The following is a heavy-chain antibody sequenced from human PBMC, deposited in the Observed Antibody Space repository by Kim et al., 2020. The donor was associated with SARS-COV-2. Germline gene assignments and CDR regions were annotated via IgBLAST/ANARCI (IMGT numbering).Heavy chain of an antibody. CDR2: ISWNSGSI. J-gene: IGHJ2*01. CDR1: GFTFDDYA. V-gene: IGHV3-9*01. CDR3: AKDMVAGCSGGSCYKTLYWYFDL. D-gene: IGHD2-15*01. Sequence: GGSLRLSCAASGFTFDDYAMHWVRQAPGKGLEWVSGISWNSGSIGYADSVKGRFTISRDNAKTSLYLQMNSLRAEDTALYYCAKDMVAGCSGGSCYKTLYWYFDLWGRGTLVTVSS.